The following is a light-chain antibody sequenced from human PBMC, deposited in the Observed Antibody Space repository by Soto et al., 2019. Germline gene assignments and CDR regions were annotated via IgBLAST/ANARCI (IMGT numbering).Light chain of an antibody. J-gene: IGLJ2*01. CDR3: CSYTGGTTLV. V-gene: IGLV2-14*01. CDR1: YSDIGAYNY. Sequence: QSALTQPPSASGSPGQSVTIPCTGTYSDIGAYNYVSWYQQRPGKAPKLMIFEVSNRPSGVSNRFSGSKSGNTASLTISGLQAEDEGDYYCCSYTGGTTLVCGGGTKLTVL. CDR2: EVS.